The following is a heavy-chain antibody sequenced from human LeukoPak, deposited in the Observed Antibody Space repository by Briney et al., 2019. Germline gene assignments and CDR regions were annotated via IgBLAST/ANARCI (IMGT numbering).Heavy chain of an antibody. CDR2: IKQDGSEK. J-gene: IGHJ4*02. V-gene: IGHV3-7*01. Sequence: GGSLRLFCAASGFTFSSYWMSWVRQAPGKGLEWVANIKQDGSEKYYVDSVKGRFTISRDNAKNSLYLQMNSLRAEDTAVYYCARDMVRGVKDYWGQGTLVTVSS. D-gene: IGHD3-10*01. CDR1: GFTFSSYW. CDR3: ARDMVRGVKDY.